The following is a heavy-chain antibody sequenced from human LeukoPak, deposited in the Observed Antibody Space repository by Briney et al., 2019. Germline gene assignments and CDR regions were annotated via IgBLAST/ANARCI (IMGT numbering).Heavy chain of an antibody. Sequence: GGSLRLSCAASGFTFSSYAMSWVRQAPGKGLEWVSAISGSGGSTYYADSVKGRFTISRDNSKNTLYLQMNSLRAEDTAVYYCAKDNDSTVRRLNWFDPWGQGTLVTVSS. CDR1: GFTFSSYA. CDR2: ISGSGGST. V-gene: IGHV3-23*01. CDR3: AKDNDSTVRRLNWFDP. J-gene: IGHJ5*02. D-gene: IGHD4-17*01.